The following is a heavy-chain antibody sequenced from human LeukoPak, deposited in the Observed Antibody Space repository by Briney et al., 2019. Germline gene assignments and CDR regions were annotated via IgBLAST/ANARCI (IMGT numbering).Heavy chain of an antibody. Sequence: GGSLRLSCAASGFTFSSYWMTRIRQAPGKGREWVANINQDGSEKYYVDSVKGRFTISRDNAKNSLYLQMNSLRAGDTAVYYCARDTGGGYSCYDCWGQGTLVTVSS. J-gene: IGHJ4*02. CDR2: INQDGSEK. V-gene: IGHV3-7*01. CDR1: GFTFSSYW. D-gene: IGHD5-18*01. CDR3: ARDTGGGYSCYDC.